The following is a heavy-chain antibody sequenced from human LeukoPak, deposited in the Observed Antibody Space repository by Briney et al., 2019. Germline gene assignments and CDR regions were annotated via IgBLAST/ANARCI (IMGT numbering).Heavy chain of an antibody. CDR1: GGPFSGYY. Sequence: SETLSLTCAVYGGPFSGYYWSWIRQPPGKGLEWIGETNHSGSTNYNPSLKSRVTISVDTSKNQFSLKLSSVTAADTAVYYCARGRDYDSSGYYPNADYWGQGTLVTVSS. CDR2: TNHSGST. V-gene: IGHV4-34*01. CDR3: ARGRDYDSSGYYPNADY. J-gene: IGHJ4*02. D-gene: IGHD3-22*01.